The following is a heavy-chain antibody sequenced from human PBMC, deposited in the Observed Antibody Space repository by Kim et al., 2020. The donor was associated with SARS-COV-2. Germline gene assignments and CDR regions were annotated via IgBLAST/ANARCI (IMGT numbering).Heavy chain of an antibody. Sequence: GGSLRLSCAASGFTFSSYSMNWVRQAPGKGLEWVSSISSSSSYIYYADSVKGRFTISRDNAKNSLYLQMNSLRAEDTAVYYCAREKNQTYSGYDFYYYGMDVWGQGTTVTVSS. CDR3: AREKNQTYSGYDFYYYGMDV. CDR1: GFTFSSYS. D-gene: IGHD5-12*01. V-gene: IGHV3-21*04. CDR2: ISSSSSYI. J-gene: IGHJ6*02.